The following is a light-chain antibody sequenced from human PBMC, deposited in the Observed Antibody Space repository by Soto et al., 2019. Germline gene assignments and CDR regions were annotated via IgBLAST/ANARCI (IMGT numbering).Light chain of an antibody. Sequence: EIVLTQSPGTLALSPRERATLSCRASQSVSSSSLAWYQQKPGQAPRLLIYGASTRATGIPDRFSASGSVTDFALTISRLEPEDFAVYFCHQYGRSPPWTFGQGTKVEIK. CDR3: HQYGRSPPWT. CDR1: QSVSSSS. J-gene: IGKJ1*01. CDR2: GAS. V-gene: IGKV3-20*01.